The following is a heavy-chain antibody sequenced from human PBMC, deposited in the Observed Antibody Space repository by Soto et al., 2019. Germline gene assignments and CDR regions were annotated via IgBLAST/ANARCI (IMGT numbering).Heavy chain of an antibody. CDR3: ATPYSSSWFSPFDY. CDR2: IGAGYVT. D-gene: IGHD6-13*01. Sequence: EVQLLESGGGLVQPGGSLRLSCAASGFTFGSYAMSWVRQAPGKGLEWVSSIGAGYVTYYADSVKGRFTISRDNSKNTLYLQMNSLRAEDTAIYYCATPYSSSWFSPFDYWGQGSLVTVSS. J-gene: IGHJ4*02. CDR1: GFTFGSYA. V-gene: IGHV3-23*01.